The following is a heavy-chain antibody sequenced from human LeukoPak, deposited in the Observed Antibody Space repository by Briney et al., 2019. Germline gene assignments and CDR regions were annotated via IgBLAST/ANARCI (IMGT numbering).Heavy chain of an antibody. CDR2: IYYSGST. CDR1: GGSISNSSYY. J-gene: IGHJ6*03. Sequence: PSETLSLTCTVSGGSISNSSYYWGWIRQPPGKGLEWIGSIYYSGSTYYNPSLKSRVTISVDTSKNQFSLKLSSVTAADTAVYYCARQCVNSSGWYLGGYYMDVWGKGTTVTVSS. D-gene: IGHD6-19*01. CDR3: ARQCVNSSGWYLGGYYMDV. V-gene: IGHV4-39*01.